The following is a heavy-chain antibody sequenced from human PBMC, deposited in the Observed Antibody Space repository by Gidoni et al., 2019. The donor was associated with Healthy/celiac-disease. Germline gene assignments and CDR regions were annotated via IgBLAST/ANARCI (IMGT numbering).Heavy chain of an antibody. D-gene: IGHD6-19*01. CDR3: AREKAVADLYYFDY. CDR2: IYYSGST. CDR1: GGSISSYY. Sequence: QVQLQESGPGLVKPSETLSLTCTVSGGSISSYYWSWIRQPPGKGLEWIGYIYYSGSTNYNPSLKSRVTISVDTSKNQFSLKLSSVTAADTAVYYCAREKAVADLYYFDYWGQGTLVTVSS. V-gene: IGHV4-59*01. J-gene: IGHJ4*02.